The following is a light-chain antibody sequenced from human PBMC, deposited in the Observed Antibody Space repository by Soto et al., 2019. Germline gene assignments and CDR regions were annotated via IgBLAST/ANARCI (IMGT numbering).Light chain of an antibody. CDR2: WAS. J-gene: IGKJ4*01. V-gene: IGKV4-1*01. CDR1: QNVLYSSNNKNY. CDR3: QEYYSTPHT. Sequence: DIVMTQSPDSLSVSLGERATINCKSSQNVLYSSNNKNYFAWYQQKAGQPPKLLIYWASTRDSGVPDRFSGSGSGTDFTLTISSLQAEDVAVYYCQEYYSTPHTFGGGTKVEIK.